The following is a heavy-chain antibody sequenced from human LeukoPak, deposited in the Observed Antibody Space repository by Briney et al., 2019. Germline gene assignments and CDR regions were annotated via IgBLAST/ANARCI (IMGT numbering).Heavy chain of an antibody. V-gene: IGHV3-30*04. CDR1: GFTFKTSA. CDR2: ISYDGSNK. Sequence: GGSLRLSCTASGFTFKTSAMHWVRQAPGKGLEWVAVISYDGSNKFYADSVKGRFTISRDDSKNTLYLQMNNVRGEDTAVYYCAKDRAIAVPAKVVDFWGQGTLVTVSS. D-gene: IGHD6-19*01. J-gene: IGHJ4*02. CDR3: AKDRAIAVPAKVVDF.